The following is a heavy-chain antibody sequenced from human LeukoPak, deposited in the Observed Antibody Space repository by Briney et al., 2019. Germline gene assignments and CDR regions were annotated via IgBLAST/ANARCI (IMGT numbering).Heavy chain of an antibody. J-gene: IGHJ5*02. CDR2: IYYSGST. V-gene: IGHV4-59*08. CDR3: ARGTVTTQKGDWFDP. D-gene: IGHD4-17*01. CDR1: GGSISSYY. Sequence: SETLSLTCTVSGGSISSYYWSWIRQPPGKGLEWVGHIYYSGSTNYNPSLKSRVTISVDTSKNQFSLKLSSVTAADTAVYYCARGTVTTQKGDWFDPWGQGALVTVSS.